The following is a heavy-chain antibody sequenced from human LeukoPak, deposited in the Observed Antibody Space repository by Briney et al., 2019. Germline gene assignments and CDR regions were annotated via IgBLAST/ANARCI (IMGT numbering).Heavy chain of an antibody. J-gene: IGHJ6*03. Sequence: PSETLSLPCAVYGGSFSGYYWSWIRQPPGKGLEWIGEINHSGSTNYNPSLKSRVTISVDTSKNQFSLKLSSVTAADTAVYYCAKRGSGFYYYYYMDVWGKGTTVTVSS. CDR2: INHSGST. V-gene: IGHV4-34*01. CDR3: AKRGSGFYYYYYMDV. CDR1: GGSFSGYY. D-gene: IGHD3-10*01.